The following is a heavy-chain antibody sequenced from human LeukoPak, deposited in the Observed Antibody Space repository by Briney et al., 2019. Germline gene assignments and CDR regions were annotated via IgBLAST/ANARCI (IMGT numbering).Heavy chain of an antibody. J-gene: IGHJ3*02. CDR1: GGSISSYY. D-gene: IGHD3-22*01. Sequence: PSETLSLTCTVSGGSISSYYWSWIRQPPGKGLEWIGYIYYSGSTNYNPSLKSRVTISVDTSKNQFSLKLSSVTAADTAVYYCARLGRSSGYPDAFDIWGQGTTVTVSS. V-gene: IGHV4-59*01. CDR2: IYYSGST. CDR3: ARLGRSSGYPDAFDI.